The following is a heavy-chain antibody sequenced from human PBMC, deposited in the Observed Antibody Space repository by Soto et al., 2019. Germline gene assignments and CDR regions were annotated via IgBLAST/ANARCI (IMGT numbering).Heavy chain of an antibody. CDR3: ADPLDLDV. V-gene: IGHV3-7*01. CDR1: GFTFSNSW. CDR2: IQPDGSEK. Sequence: GGSLRLSCAASGFTFSNSWMSWVRQAPGKGLEWVATIQPDGSEKYYVDSVKGRFTISRDNAKNSLYLQMSSLRVEDTAVFYCADPLDLDVWGKGATVTVSS. J-gene: IGHJ6*04.